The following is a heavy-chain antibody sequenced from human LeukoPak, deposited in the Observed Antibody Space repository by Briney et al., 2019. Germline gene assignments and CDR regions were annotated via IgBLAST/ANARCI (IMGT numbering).Heavy chain of an antibody. V-gene: IGHV4-59*01. CDR2: IYYGGST. CDR3: ARERGGDYSDAFDI. CDR1: GGSISSYY. Sequence: PSETLSLTCTVSGGSISSYYLSWIRQPPGKGLEWIGYIYYGGSTNYNPSLKSRVTISVDTSKNQFSLKLSAVTAADTALYYCARERGGDYSDAFDIWGQGTMVTVSS. J-gene: IGHJ3*02. D-gene: IGHD4-11*01.